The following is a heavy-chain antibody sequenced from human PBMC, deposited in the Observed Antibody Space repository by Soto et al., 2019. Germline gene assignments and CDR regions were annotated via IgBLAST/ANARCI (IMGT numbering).Heavy chain of an antibody. D-gene: IGHD6-19*01. CDR2: IYHGST. Sequence: QLQLQESGSGLVKPSQTLSLTCAVSGGSISSGGYSWSWIRQPPGKGLEWIGYIYHGSTYYNPSLMRRVAISVHRSKNQFSLRPRSVTAADTAVYYCARAGGLGAVAVDYWGQGTLVTVSS. J-gene: IGHJ4*02. CDR1: GGSISSGGYS. CDR3: ARAGGLGAVAVDY. V-gene: IGHV4-30-2*01.